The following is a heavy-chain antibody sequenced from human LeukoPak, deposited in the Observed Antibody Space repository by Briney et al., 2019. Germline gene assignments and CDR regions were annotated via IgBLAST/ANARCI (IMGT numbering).Heavy chain of an antibody. CDR3: ARHGSGSYCQDY. CDR2: IYHSGST. J-gene: IGHJ4*02. CDR1: GGSISSNSW. Sequence: SETLSLTCAVSGGSISSNSWWSWVRQPPGKGLEWIGQIYHSGSTNYNPSLKSRVSILVDKSKNQISLELSSVTAADTAVYYRARHGSGSYCQDYWGQGTLVTVSS. V-gene: IGHV4-4*02. D-gene: IGHD3-10*01.